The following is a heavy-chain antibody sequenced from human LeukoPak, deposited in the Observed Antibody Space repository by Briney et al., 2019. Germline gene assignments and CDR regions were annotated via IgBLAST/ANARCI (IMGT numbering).Heavy chain of an antibody. CDR2: ISGGGGTT. CDR1: GFTFSSYG. V-gene: IGHV3-23*01. D-gene: IGHD3-10*01. Sequence: GGTLRLSCAASGFTFSSYGMSWVRQTPGKGLEWVSGISGGGGTTYYADSVKGRFAISRDSAKNSLYLQMNSLRAEDTALYYCARGGYYGSGNDFRFDPWGQGTLVTVSS. CDR3: ARGGYYGSGNDFRFDP. J-gene: IGHJ5*02.